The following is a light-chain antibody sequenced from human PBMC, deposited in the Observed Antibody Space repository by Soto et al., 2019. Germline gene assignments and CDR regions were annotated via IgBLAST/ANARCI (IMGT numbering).Light chain of an antibody. Sequence: EIVMTQSPATLSVSPGERATLSCRASQSVSSNLAWYQQKPGQAPRLLIYGASTRATGIPARFSGSGSATEFTLTTSSRQSEDFAVYYCQQYNNWPPMAFGQGTKVEIK. CDR1: QSVSSN. CDR3: QQYNNWPPMA. V-gene: IGKV3-15*01. CDR2: GAS. J-gene: IGKJ1*01.